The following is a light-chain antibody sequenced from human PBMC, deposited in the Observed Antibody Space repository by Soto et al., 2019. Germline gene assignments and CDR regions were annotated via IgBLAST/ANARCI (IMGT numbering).Light chain of an antibody. CDR1: QGISNY. V-gene: IGKV1D-17*01. CDR3: LQHNSYPALT. J-gene: IGKJ4*01. CDR2: AAS. Sequence: NIQMTQSPSAMSASVGDRVTITCRARQGISNYLAWFQQKPGKVPKHLIYAASSLQSGVPSRFSGSGSGTEFTLTISSLQPEDFATYYCLQHNSYPALTFGGGTKVGIK.